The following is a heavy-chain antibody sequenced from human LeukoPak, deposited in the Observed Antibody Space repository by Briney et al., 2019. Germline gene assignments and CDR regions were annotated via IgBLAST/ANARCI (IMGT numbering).Heavy chain of an antibody. Sequence: GGSLRLSCAASGFTFSSYGMHWVRQAPGKGLEWVAFIRYDGSNKYYADSVKGRFTLSRDNSKNTLYLQMNSLRAEDTAVYYCAKTWAYYYDSSGYRPIVYWGQGTLVTVSS. CDR1: GFTFSSYG. CDR3: AKTWAYYYDSSGYRPIVY. CDR2: IRYDGSNK. V-gene: IGHV3-30*02. J-gene: IGHJ4*02. D-gene: IGHD3-22*01.